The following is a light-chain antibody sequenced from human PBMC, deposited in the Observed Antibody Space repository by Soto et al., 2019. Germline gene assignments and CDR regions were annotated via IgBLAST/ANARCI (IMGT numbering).Light chain of an antibody. CDR3: AAWDDSLSAHVI. J-gene: IGLJ2*01. CDR2: RNN. CDR1: SSNIGSNY. Sequence: QSVLTQPPSASGTPGQRVTISCSGSSSNIGSNYVYWYQQLPGTAPKLLIYRNNQRPSGVPDRFSGSKSGTSASLAIRGLRAGDEADYYCAAWDDSLSAHVIFGGGTKLTVL. V-gene: IGLV1-47*01.